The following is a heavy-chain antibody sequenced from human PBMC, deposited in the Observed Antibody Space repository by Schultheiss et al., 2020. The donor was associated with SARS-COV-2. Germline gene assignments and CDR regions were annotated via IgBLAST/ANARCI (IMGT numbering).Heavy chain of an antibody. D-gene: IGHD2-2*01. V-gene: IGHV3-23*01. Sequence: GGSLRLSCAASGFTFSSYAMSWVRQAPGKGLEWVSAISGSGGSTYYADSVKGRFTISRDNSKNTLYLQMNSLRAEDTAVYYCAKHIVVVSAALSAFDFWGQGTMVTVSS. J-gene: IGHJ3*01. CDR1: GFTFSSYA. CDR3: AKHIVVVSAALSAFDF. CDR2: ISGSGGST.